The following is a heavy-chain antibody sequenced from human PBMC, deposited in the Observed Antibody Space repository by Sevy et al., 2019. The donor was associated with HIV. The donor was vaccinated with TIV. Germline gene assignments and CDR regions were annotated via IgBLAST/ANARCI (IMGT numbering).Heavy chain of an antibody. CDR3: ARDLDIVVVVAARGCAFDI. CDR1: GFTFSDYY. Sequence: GGSLRLSCAASGFTFSDYYMSWIRQAPGKGLEWVSYISSSSYTNYADSVKGRFTISRDNAKNSLYLQMNSLRAEDTAVYYCARDLDIVVVVAARGCAFDIWGQGTMVTISS. J-gene: IGHJ3*02. V-gene: IGHV3-11*06. D-gene: IGHD2-15*01. CDR2: ISSSSYT.